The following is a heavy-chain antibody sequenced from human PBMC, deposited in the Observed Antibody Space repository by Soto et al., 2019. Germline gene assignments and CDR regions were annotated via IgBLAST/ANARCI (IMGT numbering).Heavy chain of an antibody. CDR2: INHSGST. V-gene: IGHV4-34*01. J-gene: IGHJ4*02. CDR3: ARTSTSGYYLSYFDY. CDR1: GGSFSGYY. D-gene: IGHD3-22*01. Sequence: SETLSLTCAVYGGSFSGYYWTWIRQPPGTGLEWIGEINHSGSTNYNPSLKSRVTISVDTSKNQFSLKLTSVTAADTAVYYCARTSTSGYYLSYFDYWGQGTLVTVS.